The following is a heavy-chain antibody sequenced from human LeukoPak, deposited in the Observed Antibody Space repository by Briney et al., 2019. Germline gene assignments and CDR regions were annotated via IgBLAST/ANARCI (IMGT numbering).Heavy chain of an antibody. V-gene: IGHV4-31*03. Sequence: TSETLSLTCTVSGGSISSGGYYWSWIRQHPGKGLEWIGYIYYSGSTYYNPSLKSRVTISVDTSKNQFSLKLSSVTAADTAVYYCARVSVTTEGVFDYWGQGTLVTVSS. CDR2: IYYSGST. D-gene: IGHD4-17*01. J-gene: IGHJ4*02. CDR3: ARVSVTTEGVFDY. CDR1: GGSISSGGYY.